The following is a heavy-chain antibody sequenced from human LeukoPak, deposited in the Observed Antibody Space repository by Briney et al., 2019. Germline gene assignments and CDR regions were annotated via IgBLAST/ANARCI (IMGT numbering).Heavy chain of an antibody. CDR2: INWNCGST. Sequence: GGSLRLSCAASGFTFDDYGMSWVRQAPGKGLEWVSGINWNCGSTGYADSVKGRFNISRDNAKNSLYLPMNSLRAEDTAVYYCARAPIAAAGTLAVYRYWGQGTLVTVSS. V-gene: IGHV3-20*04. D-gene: IGHD6-13*01. CDR1: GFTFDDYG. J-gene: IGHJ4*02. CDR3: ARAPIAAAGTLAVYRY.